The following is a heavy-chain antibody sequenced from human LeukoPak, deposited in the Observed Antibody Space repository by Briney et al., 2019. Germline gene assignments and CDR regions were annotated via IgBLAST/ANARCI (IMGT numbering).Heavy chain of an antibody. V-gene: IGHV4-34*01. CDR2: INHSGST. CDR3: ARAGQWLDYYGMDV. D-gene: IGHD6-19*01. CDR1: GGSFSGSY. J-gene: IGHJ6*02. Sequence: SETLSLTCAVYGGSFSGSYWSWIRQPPGKGLEWIGEINHSGSTNYNPSLKSRVTISVDTSKNQFSLKLSSVTAADTAVYYCARAGQWLDYYGMDVWGQGTTVTVSS.